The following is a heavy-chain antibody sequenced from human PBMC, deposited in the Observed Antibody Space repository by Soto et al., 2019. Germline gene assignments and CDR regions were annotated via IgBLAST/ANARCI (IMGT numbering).Heavy chain of an antibody. CDR3: ARVLNYYDSSGYPHHFDY. CDR1: GGTFSSYA. J-gene: IGHJ4*02. Sequence: SVKVSCKASGGTFSSYAISWVRQAPGQGLEWMGGIIPIFGTANYAQKFQGRVTMTRDTSTSTVYMELSSLRSEDTAVYYCARVLNYYDSSGYPHHFDYWGQGTLVTVSS. D-gene: IGHD3-22*01. CDR2: IIPIFGTA. V-gene: IGHV1-69*05.